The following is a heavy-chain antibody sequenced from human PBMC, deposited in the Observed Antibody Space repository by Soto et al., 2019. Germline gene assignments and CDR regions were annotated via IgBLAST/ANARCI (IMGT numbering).Heavy chain of an antibody. CDR3: ARDKRRYCTNGVCYGFDY. J-gene: IGHJ4*02. Sequence: LSLTCTVSGFTFSSYAMHWVRQAPGKGLEWVAVITYDGSNKYYADSVKGRFTISRDNSKNTLYLQMNSLRAEDTAVYYCARDKRRYCTNGVCYGFDYWGQGTLVTVSS. CDR1: GFTFSSYA. D-gene: IGHD2-8*01. V-gene: IGHV3-30-3*01. CDR2: ITYDGSNK.